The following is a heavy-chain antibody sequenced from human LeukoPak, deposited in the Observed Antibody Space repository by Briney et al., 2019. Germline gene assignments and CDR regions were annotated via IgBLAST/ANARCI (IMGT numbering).Heavy chain of an antibody. J-gene: IGHJ3*02. CDR3: AVNYGDYEAFDI. D-gene: IGHD4-17*01. CDR1: GGSISSSNW. V-gene: IGHV4-4*02. CDR2: IYHSGST. Sequence: SGTLSLTCAVSGGSISSSNWWSWVRQPPGKGLERIGEIYHSGSTNYNPSLKSRVTISVDKSKNQFSLKLSSVTAADTAVYYCAVNYGDYEAFDIWGQGTMVTVSS.